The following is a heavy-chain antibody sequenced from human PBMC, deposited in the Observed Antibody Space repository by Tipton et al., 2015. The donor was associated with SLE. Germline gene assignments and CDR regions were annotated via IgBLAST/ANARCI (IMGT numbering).Heavy chain of an antibody. V-gene: IGHV4-59*12. J-gene: IGHJ4*02. D-gene: IGHD3-10*01. CDR3: ARPGPLWFGEGVGY. CDR1: GGSISSYY. CDR2: IYYSGST. Sequence: TLSLTCTVSGGSISSYYWSWIRQPPGKGLEWIGYIYYSGSTNYNPSLKSRVTISVDTSKNQFYLQWSSLKASDTAMYYCARPGPLWFGEGVGYWGQGTLVTVSS.